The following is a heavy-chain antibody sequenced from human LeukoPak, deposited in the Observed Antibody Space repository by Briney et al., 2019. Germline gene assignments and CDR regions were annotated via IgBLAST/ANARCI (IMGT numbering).Heavy chain of an antibody. CDR1: GYTFTSYD. J-gene: IGHJ4*02. CDR3: ARVLVCSSTSCRGPLAY. Sequence: GASVKVSCKASGYTFTSYDINWVRQATGQGLEWMGWMNPNSGNTGYAQKFQGRVTMTRNTSISTAYMELSSLRSEDTAVYYCARVLVCSSTSCRGPLAYWGQGTLVTVSP. CDR2: MNPNSGNT. V-gene: IGHV1-8*01. D-gene: IGHD2-2*01.